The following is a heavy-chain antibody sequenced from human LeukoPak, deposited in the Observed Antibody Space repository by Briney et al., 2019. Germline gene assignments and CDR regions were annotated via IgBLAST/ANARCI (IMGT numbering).Heavy chain of an antibody. V-gene: IGHV3-7*05. CDR2: IKQDGGEK. CDR3: ARDSSPGYYDYVWGTYPRY. J-gene: IGHJ4*02. Sequence: PGGSLRLSCAASGFTFSNYWMSWVRQAPGKGLEWVANIKQDGGEKYYVDSVKGRFTISRDNAENSLYLQMNSLRAEDTAVYYCARDSSPGYYDYVWGTYPRYWGQGTLVTVSS. D-gene: IGHD3-16*02. CDR1: GFTFSNYW.